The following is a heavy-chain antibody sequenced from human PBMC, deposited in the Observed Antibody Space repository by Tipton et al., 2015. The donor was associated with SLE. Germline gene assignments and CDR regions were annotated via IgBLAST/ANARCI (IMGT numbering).Heavy chain of an antibody. J-gene: IGHJ6*03. D-gene: IGHD5-24*01. CDR2: VYPGDSDA. CDR3: ARHGGERWLPNYFYYYMDV. Sequence: VQLVQSGAEVKKPGESLKISCKASGYSFTTYWIGWVRQMPGKGLEWMGIVYPGDSDARYSPSFQGQVTISADKSINTAYLQWSSLNASDTAIYYCARHGGERWLPNYFYYYMDVWGKGTTVTVSS. V-gene: IGHV5-51*01. CDR1: GYSFTTYW.